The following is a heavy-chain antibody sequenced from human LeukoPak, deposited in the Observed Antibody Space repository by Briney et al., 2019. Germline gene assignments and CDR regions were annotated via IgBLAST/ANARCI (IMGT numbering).Heavy chain of an antibody. Sequence: SQTLSLTCTVSGGSISSGGYYWSWIRQPPGKGLEWIGYIYHSGSTYYNPSLKSRVTISVDTSKNQFSLKLSSVTAADTAVYYCARRPDGRSGYYYYYYYMDVWGKGTTVTVSS. D-gene: IGHD3-3*01. J-gene: IGHJ6*03. CDR1: GGSISSGGYY. CDR2: IYHSGST. V-gene: IGHV4-30-2*03. CDR3: ARRPDGRSGYYYYYYYMDV.